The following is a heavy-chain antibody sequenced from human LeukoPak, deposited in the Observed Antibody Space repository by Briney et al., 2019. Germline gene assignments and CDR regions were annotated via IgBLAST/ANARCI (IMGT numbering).Heavy chain of an antibody. CDR3: ARDLGNSYGFGY. J-gene: IGHJ4*02. Sequence: PSQTLSLTCIVSGGSISSGDYYWSWIRQPPGKGLEWIGYIYYSGSTYYNPSLKSRVTISVDTSKNQFSLKLSSVTAADTAVYYCARDLGNSYGFGYWGQGTLVTVSS. CDR1: GGSISSGDYY. CDR2: IYYSGST. D-gene: IGHD5-18*01. V-gene: IGHV4-30-4*08.